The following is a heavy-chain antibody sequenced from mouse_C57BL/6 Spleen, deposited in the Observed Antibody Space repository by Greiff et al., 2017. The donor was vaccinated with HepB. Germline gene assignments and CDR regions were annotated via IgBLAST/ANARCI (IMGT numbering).Heavy chain of an antibody. D-gene: IGHD3-2*02. Sequence: QVQLQQSGAELVKPGASVKLSCKASGYTFTSYWMQWVKQRPGQGLEWIGEIDPSDSYTNYNQKFKGKATLTVDTSSSTAYMQLSSLTSEDSAVYYCARGETAQVFDYWGQGTTLTVSS. V-gene: IGHV1-50*01. CDR2: IDPSDSYT. CDR1: GYTFTSYW. CDR3: ARGETAQVFDY. J-gene: IGHJ2*01.